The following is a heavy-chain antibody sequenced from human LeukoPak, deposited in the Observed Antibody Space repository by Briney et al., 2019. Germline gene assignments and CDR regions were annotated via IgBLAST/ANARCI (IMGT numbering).Heavy chain of an antibody. CDR2: ISSSSSYI. Sequence: GGSLRLSCAASGFTFSSYSMNWVRQAPGKGLEWVSSISSSSSYIYYADSVKGRFIISRDNAKNSLYLQMNSLRAEDTAVYYCARDSSSTVTKIFDYWGQGTLVTVSS. D-gene: IGHD4-17*01. CDR3: ARDSSSTVTKIFDY. J-gene: IGHJ4*02. V-gene: IGHV3-21*01. CDR1: GFTFSSYS.